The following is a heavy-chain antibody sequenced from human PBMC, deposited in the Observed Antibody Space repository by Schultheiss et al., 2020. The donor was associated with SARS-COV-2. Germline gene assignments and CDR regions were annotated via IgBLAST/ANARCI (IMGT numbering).Heavy chain of an antibody. Sequence: ASVKVSCKASGYTFTGYYMHWVRQAPGQGLEWMGWINPNSGGTNYAQKFQGRVTMTRDTSINTAYMELSRLTSDDTALYYCARDEGVDVTHWGQGTLVTVSS. CDR1: GYTFTGYY. CDR2: INPNSGGT. CDR3: ARDEGVDVTH. J-gene: IGHJ4*02. D-gene: IGHD2-15*01. V-gene: IGHV1-2*02.